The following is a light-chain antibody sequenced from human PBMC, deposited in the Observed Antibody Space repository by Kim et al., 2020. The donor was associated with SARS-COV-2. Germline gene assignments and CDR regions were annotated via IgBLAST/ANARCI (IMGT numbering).Light chain of an antibody. V-gene: IGKV1-39*01. CDR1: QTIHNY. CDR2: GAS. CDR3: QQNYDTPMYT. Sequence: ASVGDRVTITCRASQTIHNYLNWYQHKPGKAPKLLIYGASSLQSEVPSRFSGSGFGTDFSLTINSLQPEDFATYYCQQNYDTPMYTFGQGTKLEI. J-gene: IGKJ2*01.